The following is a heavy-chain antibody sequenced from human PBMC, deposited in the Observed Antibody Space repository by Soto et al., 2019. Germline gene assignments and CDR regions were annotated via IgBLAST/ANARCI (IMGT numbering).Heavy chain of an antibody. Sequence: QVQLVESGGGLVKSGGSLRLSCAASGFTFSDYYMSWIRQAPGRGLEWVSYMSSSGTTIYYADSVKGRFTISRDNAKNALYLQMNSLRAEDTAVYYCARYSYGGYSGSLGYWGQGTLVTVSS. CDR3: ARYSYGGYSGSLGY. CDR2: MSSSGTTI. D-gene: IGHD5-12*01. J-gene: IGHJ4*02. V-gene: IGHV3-11*01. CDR1: GFTFSDYY.